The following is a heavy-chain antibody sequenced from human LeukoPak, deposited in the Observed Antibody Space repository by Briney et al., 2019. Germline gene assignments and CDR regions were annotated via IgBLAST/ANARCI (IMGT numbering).Heavy chain of an antibody. Sequence: GGSLRLSCVASGFTLSSYAMSWVRQAPGKGLEWASAISSSDGSTYYADSVKGRFTISRDNFKNTLYLQMNSLRAEDTAVYYCAKEYSSGWFDAFDIWGQGTMVTVSS. J-gene: IGHJ3*02. CDR3: AKEYSSGWFDAFDI. V-gene: IGHV3-23*01. CDR2: ISSSDGST. CDR1: GFTLSSYA. D-gene: IGHD6-19*01.